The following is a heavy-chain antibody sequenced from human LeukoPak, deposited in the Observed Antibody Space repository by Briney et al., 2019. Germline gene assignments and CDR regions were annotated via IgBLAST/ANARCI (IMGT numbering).Heavy chain of an antibody. CDR3: ARDNVPAGLALDY. CDR1: GFSFRSHW. CDR2: INQDGREK. Sequence: PGGSLRLSCSASGFSFRSHWMTWVRQAPGKGLEWLANINQDGREKYYVDSVKGRFTVSRDNTKNSLYLQMNSLRAEDTAVYYCARDNVPAGLALDYWGQGTLVAVSS. D-gene: IGHD6-19*01. J-gene: IGHJ4*02. V-gene: IGHV3-7*01.